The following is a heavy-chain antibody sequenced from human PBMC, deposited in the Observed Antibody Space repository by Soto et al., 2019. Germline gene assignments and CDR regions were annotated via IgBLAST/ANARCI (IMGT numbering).Heavy chain of an antibody. CDR2: ISHDGSSK. V-gene: IGHV3-30*18. Sequence: GSLRLSCAASGFVFRSSGMHWVRQAPGKGLEWVAAISHDGSSKSYGDSVKGRLTISRDTSKNTLYLQMDSLSAEDTAVYYCAKDWINTWSFDYWGQGALVTVSS. CDR1: GFVFRSSG. D-gene: IGHD2-2*03. CDR3: AKDWINTWSFDY. J-gene: IGHJ4*02.